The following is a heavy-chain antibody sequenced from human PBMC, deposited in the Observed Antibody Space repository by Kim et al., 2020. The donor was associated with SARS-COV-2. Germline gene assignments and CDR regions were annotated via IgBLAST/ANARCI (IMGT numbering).Heavy chain of an antibody. D-gene: IGHD5-18*01. J-gene: IGHJ5*02. Sequence: LKSRVTRSVDPSKNQFSLKLSSVTAADTAVYYCARGGKRIQLWLLGWFDPWGQGTLVTVSS. CDR3: ARGGKRIQLWLLGWFDP. V-gene: IGHV4-34*01.